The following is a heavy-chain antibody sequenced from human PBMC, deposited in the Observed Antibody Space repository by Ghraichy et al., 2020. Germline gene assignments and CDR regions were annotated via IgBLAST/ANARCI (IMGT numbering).Heavy chain of an antibody. V-gene: IGHV4-38-2*02. D-gene: IGHD1-26*01. J-gene: IGHJ4*02. CDR1: RYSISSGYY. Sequence: SETLSLTCTVSRYSISSGYYWGWIRQPPGKGLEWIGSIYHSGGTYYNPSLESRGTISLDTSNNQFSLKLSSVTAADTAVYYCARGTLGGATHYFDYWGQGTLVTVSS. CDR3: ARGTLGGATHYFDY. CDR2: IYHSGGT.